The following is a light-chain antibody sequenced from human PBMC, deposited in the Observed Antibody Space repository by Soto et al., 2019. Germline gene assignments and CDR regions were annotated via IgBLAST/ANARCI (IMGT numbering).Light chain of an antibody. V-gene: IGKV3-15*01. Sequence: EIVLTQSPVTVSLSRWDIGTRSCMASQSVSSNLAWYQQNPGQQPRLLIYGASTSTTGIPARFSGSGSGTEFTLTISSLQSEDFAVYYCQQYNSWPPITFGQGTRLEIK. CDR1: QSVSSN. CDR2: GAS. J-gene: IGKJ5*01. CDR3: QQYNSWPPIT.